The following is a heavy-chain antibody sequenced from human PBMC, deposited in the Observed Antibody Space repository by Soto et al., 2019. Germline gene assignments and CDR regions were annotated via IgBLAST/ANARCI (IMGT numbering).Heavy chain of an antibody. CDR2: IYYSGST. CDR3: ASSSRGSGSYFTYMDV. J-gene: IGHJ6*03. V-gene: IGHV4-59*05. D-gene: IGHD3-10*01. CDR1: GFTFSTYSVN. Sequence: GSLRLSCAASGFTFSTYSVNWVRQDPGKGLEWIGSIYYSGSTYYNPSLKSRVTISVDTSKNQFSLKLSSVTAADTAVYYCASSSRGSGSYFTYMDVWGKGTTVTVSS.